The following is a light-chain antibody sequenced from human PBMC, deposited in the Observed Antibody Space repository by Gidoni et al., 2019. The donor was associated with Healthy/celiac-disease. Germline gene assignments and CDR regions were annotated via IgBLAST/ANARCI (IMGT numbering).Light chain of an antibody. CDR2: EVS. CDR1: SSDVGGYID. V-gene: IGLV2-8*01. Sequence: QSALTQPPSESGSPGQPVTISCTGTSSDVGGYIDVSWYQQHPGKAPKLMIYEVSQRPSGVPDRFSGSKSGNTASLTVSGLQAEDEADYYCSSYAGSNNYVFGTGTKVTVL. CDR3: SSYAGSNNYV. J-gene: IGLJ1*01.